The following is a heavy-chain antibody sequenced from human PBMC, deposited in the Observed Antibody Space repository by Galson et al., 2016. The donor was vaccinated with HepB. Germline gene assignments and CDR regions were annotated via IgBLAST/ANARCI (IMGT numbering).Heavy chain of an antibody. V-gene: IGHV6-1*01. D-gene: IGHD3-10*01. CDR2: TYYRSKWFN. Sequence: CAISGDSVSSNSAAWNWIRQSPSGGLEWLGRTYYRSKWFNDYAVSVRGRISINPDTSKNQFSLQLNSVTPDDTAVYYCVREGAAGVHFHYWGQGTLITVSS. CDR1: GDSVSSNSAA. CDR3: VREGAAGVHFHY. J-gene: IGHJ4*02.